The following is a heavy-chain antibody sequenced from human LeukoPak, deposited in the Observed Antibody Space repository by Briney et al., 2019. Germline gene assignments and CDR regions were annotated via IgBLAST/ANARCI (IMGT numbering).Heavy chain of an antibody. CDR3: AAGDLVDY. V-gene: IGHV1-58*02. J-gene: IGHJ4*02. CDR2: IVVGSGNP. Sequence: GASVKVSCKVSGFTLTSSTIQWVRQARGQRLERIGWIVVGSGNPNYAQKFQERVIFTRDLSTTTVYMELSSLRSEDTAVYYCAAGDLVDYWGQGTLVTVSS. CDR1: GFTLTSST. D-gene: IGHD3-3*01.